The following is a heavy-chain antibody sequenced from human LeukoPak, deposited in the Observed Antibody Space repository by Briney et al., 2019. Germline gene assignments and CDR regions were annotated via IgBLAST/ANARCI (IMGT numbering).Heavy chain of an antibody. CDR3: AKDTLHCSSTSCYRPGYYFDY. CDR2: ISWNSGSI. D-gene: IGHD2-2*02. CDR1: GSTFDDYA. J-gene: IGHJ4*02. Sequence: GRSLRLSCAASGSTFDDYAMHWVRQAPGKGLEWVSGISWNSGSIGYADSVKGRFTISRDNAKNSLYLQMNSLRAEDTALYYCAKDTLHCSSTSCYRPGYYFDYWGQGTLVTVSS. V-gene: IGHV3-9*01.